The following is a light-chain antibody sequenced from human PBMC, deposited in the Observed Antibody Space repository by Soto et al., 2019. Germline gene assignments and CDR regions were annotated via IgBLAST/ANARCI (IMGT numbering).Light chain of an antibody. V-gene: IGKV3-15*01. CDR1: QSISSN. J-gene: IGKJ3*01. Sequence: EIVMTQPPATLSVSPGERATLSCRASQSISSNLAWYQQRPGQAPRLLVYGASTRATGVPARFSGSGSGTEFTLTISSLQSEDFALYYCQQYDSWPPLFTFGPGTKVDLK. CDR3: QQYDSWPPLFT. CDR2: GAS.